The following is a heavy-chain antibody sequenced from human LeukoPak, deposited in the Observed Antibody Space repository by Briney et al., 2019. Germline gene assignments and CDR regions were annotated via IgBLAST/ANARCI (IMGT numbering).Heavy chain of an antibody. D-gene: IGHD4-17*01. V-gene: IGHV1-18*01. Sequence: ASVKVSCKASGYSFSIYGITWARQAPGQGLEYLGWISASDGTTNYAQKVQDRVTMTTDTSTSTAYLELRSLRSEDTAVYYCARCGAAVTTHFSHWGQGTQVTVSS. J-gene: IGHJ4*02. CDR1: GYSFSIYG. CDR2: ISASDGTT. CDR3: ARCGAAVTTHFSH.